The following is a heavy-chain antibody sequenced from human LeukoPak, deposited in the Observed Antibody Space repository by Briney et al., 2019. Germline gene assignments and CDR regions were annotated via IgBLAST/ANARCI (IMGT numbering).Heavy chain of an antibody. CDR2: ISYDGSNK. D-gene: IGHD2-2*03. CDR1: GFTFSSYA. Sequence: PGRSLRLSCAASGFTFSSYAMHWVRQAPGKGLEWVAVISYDGSNKYYADSVKGRFTIPRDNSKNTLYLQMNSLRAEDTAVYYCARDLGYCSSTSCPGSGYWGQGTLVTVSS. J-gene: IGHJ4*02. V-gene: IGHV3-30*04. CDR3: ARDLGYCSSTSCPGSGY.